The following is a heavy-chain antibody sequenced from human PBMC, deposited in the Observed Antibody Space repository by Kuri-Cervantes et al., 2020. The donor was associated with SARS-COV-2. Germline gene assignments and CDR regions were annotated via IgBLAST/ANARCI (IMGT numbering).Heavy chain of an antibody. V-gene: IGHV3-21*01. J-gene: IGHJ4*02. D-gene: IGHD1-1*01. CDR1: GGSFSGYY. CDR2: ISSSSSYI. CDR3: ARDHDAKSFDY. Sequence: GGSLRLSCAVYGGSFSGYYWSWIRQPPGKGLEWVSSISSSSSYIYYADSVKGRFTISRDNAKNSLYLQMNSLRAEDTAVYYCARDHDAKSFDYWGQGTLVTVSS.